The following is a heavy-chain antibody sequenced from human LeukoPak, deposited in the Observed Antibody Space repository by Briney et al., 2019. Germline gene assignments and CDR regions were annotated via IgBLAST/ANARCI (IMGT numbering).Heavy chain of an antibody. Sequence: PGGSLRPSCAASGFTFSSYAMHWVRQAPGKGLEWVAVISYDGSNKYYADSVKGRFTISRDNSKNTLYLQMNSLRAEDTAVYYCAREDSPSGYDPLDYWGQGTLVTVSS. CDR1: GFTFSSYA. CDR2: ISYDGSNK. CDR3: AREDSPSGYDPLDY. V-gene: IGHV3-30-3*01. J-gene: IGHJ4*02. D-gene: IGHD5-12*01.